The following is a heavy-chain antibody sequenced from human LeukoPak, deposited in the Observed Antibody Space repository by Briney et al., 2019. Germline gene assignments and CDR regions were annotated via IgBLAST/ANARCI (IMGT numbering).Heavy chain of an antibody. D-gene: IGHD3-10*01. J-gene: IGHJ3*01. CDR1: GFTFSSYS. V-gene: IGHV3-48*01. Sequence: PGGSLRLSCAASGFTFSSYSMNWVRQAPGKGLEWGSYISSSSSTIYYADSVKGRFTISRDNAKNSLYLQMNSLRAEDTAVYYCARDSPGGSAFDLWAQGTMVTVSS. CDR3: ARDSPGGSAFDL. CDR2: ISSSSSTI.